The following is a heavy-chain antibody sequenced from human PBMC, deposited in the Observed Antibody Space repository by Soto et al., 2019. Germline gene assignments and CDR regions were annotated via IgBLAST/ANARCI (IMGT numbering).Heavy chain of an antibody. Sequence: PGGSLRLSCAASGFTFSNFSINWVRQAPGKGLEWLSYISNNGSVTYYADSVKGRFTISRDNTKNSMYLQMNSLRDDDAAVYYCARARDGCGGNGACSGHCLDGWGQGTQVTVSS. CDR2: ISNNGSVT. J-gene: IGHJ4*03. CDR3: ARARDGCGGNGACSGHCLDG. CDR1: GFTFSNFS. D-gene: IGHD2-8*01. V-gene: IGHV3-48*02.